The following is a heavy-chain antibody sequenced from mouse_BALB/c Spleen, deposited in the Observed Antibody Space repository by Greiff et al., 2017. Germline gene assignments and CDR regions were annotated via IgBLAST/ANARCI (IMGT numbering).Heavy chain of an antibody. D-gene: IGHD2-3*01. V-gene: IGHV5-6-4*01. CDR1: GFTFSSYT. J-gene: IGHJ2*01. CDR2: ISSGGSYT. CDR3: TRDAGYYVRPYFDY. Sequence: EVQVVESGGGLVKPGGSLKLSCAASGFTFSSYTMSWVRQTPEKRLEWVATISSGGSYTYYPDSVKGRFTISRDNAKNTLYLQMSSLKSEDTAMYYCTRDAGYYVRPYFDYWGQGTTRTVSS.